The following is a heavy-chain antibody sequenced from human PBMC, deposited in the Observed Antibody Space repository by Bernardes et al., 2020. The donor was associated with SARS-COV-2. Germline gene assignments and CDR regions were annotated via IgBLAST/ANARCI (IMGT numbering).Heavy chain of an antibody. CDR3: ARDSPRTYYDFWSGYYKNYYYYDMDV. J-gene: IGHJ6*02. D-gene: IGHD3-3*01. Sequence: ASVKVSCKASGYTFTNYGISWVRQAPGQGLEWMGWISAYNGNTNYAQKLQGRVTMTTDTSTSTACMELRSLRSDDTAVYYCARDSPRTYYDFWSGYYKNYYYYDMDVWGQGTTVTVSS. CDR1: GYTFTNYG. CDR2: ISAYNGNT. V-gene: IGHV1-18*01.